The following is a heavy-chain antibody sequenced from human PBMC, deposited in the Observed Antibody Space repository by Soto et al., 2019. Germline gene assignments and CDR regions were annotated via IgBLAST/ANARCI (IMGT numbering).Heavy chain of an antibody. J-gene: IGHJ6*02. Sequence: QVQLVQSGAEVKKPGSSVKVSCKASGGTFSSYAISWVRQAPGQGLEWMGGIIPIFGTANYAQKFQGRVTITADESTSTAYMELRSLRSVDAAVYYCAGAPPGVTGTLHYDYYYGMDAWGQGTTVTVSS. CDR1: GGTFSSYA. CDR3: AGAPPGVTGTLHYDYYYGMDA. V-gene: IGHV1-69*01. D-gene: IGHD2-21*02. CDR2: IIPIFGTA.